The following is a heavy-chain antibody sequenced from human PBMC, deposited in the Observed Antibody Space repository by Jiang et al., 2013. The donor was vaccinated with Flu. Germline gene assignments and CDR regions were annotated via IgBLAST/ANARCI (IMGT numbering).Heavy chain of an antibody. CDR3: ARLTILGNLADPEYYGLDV. J-gene: IGHJ6*04. D-gene: IGHD3-9*01. Sequence: GLVKPSETLSLTCIVSGVSLSSHYWSWIRQPPGKGLEWIGYMYYSGSTNYNPSLKSRVTISVDTSKNQFSLKLSSVTAADTAVYYCARLTILGNLADPEYYGLDVWGKGTTVTVSS. CDR1: GVSLSSHY. CDR2: MYYSGST. V-gene: IGHV4-59*11.